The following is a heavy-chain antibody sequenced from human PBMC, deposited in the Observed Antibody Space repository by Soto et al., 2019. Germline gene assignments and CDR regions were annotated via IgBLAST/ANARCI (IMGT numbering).Heavy chain of an antibody. CDR3: ARDRLHTSSSITFDY. V-gene: IGHV1-18*01. D-gene: IGHD6-6*01. CDR2: LRTYDGNT. CDR1: GYTFTTYA. Sequence: ASVKVSCKASGYTFTTYAISWVLQAPGQGLEWMGWLRTYDGNTDYAPNLRGRVTMTTDTSTNTAYMELRSLRSDDTAVYYCARDRLHTSSSITFDYWGQGALVTVSS. J-gene: IGHJ4*02.